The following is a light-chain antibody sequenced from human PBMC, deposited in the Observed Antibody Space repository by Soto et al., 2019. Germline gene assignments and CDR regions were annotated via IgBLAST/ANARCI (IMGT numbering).Light chain of an antibody. CDR2: DAS. V-gene: IGKV1-33*01. CDR1: RDISVY. CDR3: QQYDNLPPYT. Sequence: DIQVTQSPSSLSASVGDRVTITCQASRDISVYLNWYQQKPGKPPKLLVYDASNLQTVVPSRFSGSGSGTHFTFTISSLQPEHIATYYCQQYDNLPPYTFGQGTKLEIK. J-gene: IGKJ2*01.